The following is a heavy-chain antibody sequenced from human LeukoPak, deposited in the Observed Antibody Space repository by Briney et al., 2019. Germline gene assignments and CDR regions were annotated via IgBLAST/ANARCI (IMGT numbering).Heavy chain of an antibody. CDR2: IYHSGSA. D-gene: IGHD3-16*01. CDR1: GDSIGSGTHY. V-gene: IGHV4-31*03. CDR3: ARDGGLVGSTGIDF. J-gene: IGHJ4*02. Sequence: SETLSLTCTVSGDSIGSGTHYWGWIRQPPGKGLEWIGYIYHSGSAYYNPSLKSRVSLSVDTSKNQFSLRLNSVTAADTAIYYCARDGGLVGSTGIDFWGRGTRVTVSS.